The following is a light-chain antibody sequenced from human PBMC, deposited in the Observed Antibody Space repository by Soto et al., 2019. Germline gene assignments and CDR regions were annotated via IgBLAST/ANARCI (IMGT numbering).Light chain of an antibody. CDR2: DVT. Sequence: QSVLTQPRSVSGSPGQSVTISCTGTISDDAGYNYVSWYQHHPGKAPKLLISDVTKRPSWVPDRFSGSKSGSTASLTISELQAEDEADYYCSSYAGSNNLVFGGGTKVTVL. V-gene: IGLV2-11*01. J-gene: IGLJ2*01. CDR3: SSYAGSNNLV. CDR1: ISDDAGYNY.